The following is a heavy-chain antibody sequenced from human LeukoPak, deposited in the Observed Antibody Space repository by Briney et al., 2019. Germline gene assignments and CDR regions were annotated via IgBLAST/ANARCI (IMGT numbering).Heavy chain of an antibody. Sequence: PSETLTLTCTVSGDSINNHYWSWIRQPPGEGLEWIAYIYSSVNTNYHPYHKSRFTISIDTSKSQFSLKLPSVTAADAGVYYCARQRCSGGSCYRVDQLYYMDVWGKGTTVTVSS. CDR1: GDSINNHY. D-gene: IGHD2-15*01. CDR2: IYSSVNT. J-gene: IGHJ6*03. CDR3: ARQRCSGGSCYRVDQLYYMDV. V-gene: IGHV4-4*09.